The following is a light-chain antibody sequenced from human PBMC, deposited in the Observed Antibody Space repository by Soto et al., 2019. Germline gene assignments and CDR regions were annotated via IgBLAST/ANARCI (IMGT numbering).Light chain of an antibody. Sequence: EIVLTQSPGTLSLSPGERATLSCRASQSVSSYLAWYQQKPGQAPRLLIYGVSSRATGIPDRFSGSGSGTDFTLTISRLEPEDFAVYYCQQDGIFALSFGGGTKVEIK. CDR1: QSVSSY. CDR2: GVS. J-gene: IGKJ4*01. V-gene: IGKV3-20*01. CDR3: QQDGIFALS.